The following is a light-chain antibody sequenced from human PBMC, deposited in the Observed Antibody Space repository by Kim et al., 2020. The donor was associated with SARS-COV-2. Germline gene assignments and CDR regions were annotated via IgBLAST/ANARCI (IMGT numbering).Light chain of an antibody. V-gene: IGLV2-14*03. CDR2: DVS. CDR3: SSYTTSSTLVV. Sequence: QLYNTSSSRPTSGVGGYHYVSSYQQQHRRDPHILIYDVSTSPSAVSNRFSAAKSGSTASLTISALQADDEADYYCSSYTTSSTLVVFGGGTQLTVL. J-gene: IGLJ2*01. CDR1: TSGVGGYHY.